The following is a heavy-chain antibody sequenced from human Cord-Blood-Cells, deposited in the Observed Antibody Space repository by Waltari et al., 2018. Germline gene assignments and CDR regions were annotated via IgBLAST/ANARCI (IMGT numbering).Heavy chain of an antibody. CDR1: GFTVSSNY. Sequence: EVQLVESGGGLIQPGGSLRLSCAASGFTVSSNYMSWVRQAPGTGLEWGSVIDSGGSTYYADSVNGRFTISRDKSKNTLYLQMNSLRAEDTAVYYCARDLPGEYAFDIWGQGTMVTVSS. CDR3: ARDLPGEYAFDI. CDR2: IDSGGST. D-gene: IGHD2-21*01. J-gene: IGHJ3*02. V-gene: IGHV3-53*01.